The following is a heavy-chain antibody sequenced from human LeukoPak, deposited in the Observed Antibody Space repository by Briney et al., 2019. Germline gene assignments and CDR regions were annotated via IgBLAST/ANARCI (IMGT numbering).Heavy chain of an antibody. CDR2: ISGSGGST. CDR3: AKSRCGGDCYSFY. D-gene: IGHD2-21*01. CDR1: GFTFSSYS. J-gene: IGHJ4*02. Sequence: GGSLRLSCAASGFTFSSYSMNWVRQAPGKGLEWVSAISGSGGSTYYADSVKGRFTISRDNSKNTLYLQMNSLRAEDTAVYYCAKSRCGGDCYSFYWGQGTLVTVSS. V-gene: IGHV3-23*01.